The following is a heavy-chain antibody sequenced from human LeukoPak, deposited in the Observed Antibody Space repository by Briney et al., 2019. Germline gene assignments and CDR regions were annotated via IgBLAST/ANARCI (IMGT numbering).Heavy chain of an antibody. CDR1: GYTFTGYY. Sequence: ASVKVSCKASGYTFTGYYMHWVRQAPGQGLEWMGWINPNSGGTNYAQKFQGRVTMTRDTSISTAYMELSRLRSDDTAVYYCAREIPLMAAFDIWGQGTTVTVSS. J-gene: IGHJ3*02. V-gene: IGHV1-2*02. D-gene: IGHD5-24*01. CDR2: INPNSGGT. CDR3: AREIPLMAAFDI.